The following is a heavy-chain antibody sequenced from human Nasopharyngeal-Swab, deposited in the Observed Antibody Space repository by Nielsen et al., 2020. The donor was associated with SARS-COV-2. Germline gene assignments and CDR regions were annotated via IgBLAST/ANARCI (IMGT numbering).Heavy chain of an antibody. CDR2: TSYDGRTK. J-gene: IGHJ4*02. CDR3: ARDGRGYDYGGGLD. D-gene: IGHD5-12*01. CDR1: GFTFSSYA. V-gene: IGHV3-30*04. Sequence: GGSLRLSCAASGFTFSSYAMHWVRRAPGKGLEWVSVTSYDGRTKYYADSVKGRFTISRDNSKNTLYLQMSSLRAEDTAIYYCARDGRGYDYGGGLDWGQGTLVTVSS.